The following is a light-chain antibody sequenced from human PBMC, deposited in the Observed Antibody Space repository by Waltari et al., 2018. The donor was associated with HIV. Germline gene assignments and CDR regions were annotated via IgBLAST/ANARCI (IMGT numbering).Light chain of an antibody. CDR2: GAS. V-gene: IGKV3-20*01. CDR3: QQYGRSPPIT. J-gene: IGKJ3*01. CDR1: QSVSSSY. Sequence: EIVLTQSPGSLSLSPGERATLSCRASQSVSSSYLAWYQQKPGQAPRLVIYGASSRATGIPDRFSGSGSGTEFTLTISSLEPEDFAVYFCQQYGRSPPITFGPGTKVDIK.